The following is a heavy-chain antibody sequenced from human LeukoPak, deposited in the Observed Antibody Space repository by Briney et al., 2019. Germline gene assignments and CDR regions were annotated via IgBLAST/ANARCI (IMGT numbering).Heavy chain of an antibody. V-gene: IGHV5-51*01. D-gene: IGHD1-26*01. CDR1: GYSFTNYW. CDR2: IYLGDSDT. Sequence: GESLKISCKGSGYSFTNYWIGWVRQMPGKGLEWMGIIYLGDSDTRYSPSFQGQVSISADTSISTAYLQWSSLKASDSAIYYCARRFGMKWEPVPFDQWGQGTLVTVTS. CDR3: ARRFGMKWEPVPFDQ. J-gene: IGHJ4*02.